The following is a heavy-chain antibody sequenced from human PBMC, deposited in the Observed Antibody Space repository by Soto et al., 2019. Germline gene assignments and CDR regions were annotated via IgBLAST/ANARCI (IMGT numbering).Heavy chain of an antibody. D-gene: IGHD3-3*01. V-gene: IGHV2-5*02. Sequence: QITLKESGPTLVKPTQTLTLTCTFSGFSLSTSGVGVGWIRQPPGKALEWLALIYWDDDKRYSPSLKSRLTITTATPKNQVVLTMTNMDPVDTATYYCASRRNYDFWSRFDYWGQGTLVTVSS. CDR2: IYWDDDK. J-gene: IGHJ4*02. CDR1: GFSLSTSGVG. CDR3: ASRRNYDFWSRFDY.